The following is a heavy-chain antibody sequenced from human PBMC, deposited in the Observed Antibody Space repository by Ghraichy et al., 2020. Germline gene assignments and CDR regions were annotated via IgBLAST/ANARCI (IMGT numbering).Heavy chain of an antibody. D-gene: IGHD5-18*01. CDR1: GFTFSTYA. Sequence: GGSLRLSCAASGFTFSTYAMQWVRQAPGKGLEWVAIISSDGNNKYHADSVKGRFTISRDNSKNTLYLQMNSLRAEDTTVYYCARIGYSYGWVIDYWGQGTLVTVSS. V-gene: IGHV3-30*04. J-gene: IGHJ4*02. CDR3: ARIGYSYGWVIDY. CDR2: ISSDGNNK.